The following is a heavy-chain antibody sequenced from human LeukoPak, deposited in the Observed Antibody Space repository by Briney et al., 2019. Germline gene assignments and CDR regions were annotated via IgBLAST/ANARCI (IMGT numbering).Heavy chain of an antibody. J-gene: IGHJ4*02. V-gene: IGHV1-18*01. CDR3: ARDSSSWERRGEFGY. D-gene: IGHD6-13*01. CDR1: GYTFTSYG. Sequence: ASVKVSCKASGYTFTSYGIIWVRQAPGQGLEWMGWISAYNGNTNYAQKLQGRVTMTTDTSTSTAYMELRSLRSDDTAVYYCARDSSSWERRGEFGYWGQGTLVTVSS. CDR2: ISAYNGNT.